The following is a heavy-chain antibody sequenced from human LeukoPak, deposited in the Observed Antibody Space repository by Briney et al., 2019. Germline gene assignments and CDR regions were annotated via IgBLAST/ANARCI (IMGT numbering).Heavy chain of an antibody. CDR2: INPSGDVR. CDR1: GYTFGTHW. V-gene: IGHV1-46*01. Sequence: ASVKVSCKASGYTFGTHWMHWVRQAPGQGLEWMAIINPSGDVRSYAQKFQGRVTMTRDMSTRTVYMELSDLRPEDTAVYYCARDYSGEWEQLTGWWFDPWGQGTLVIVSS. CDR3: ARDYSGEWEQLTGWWFDP. D-gene: IGHD1-26*01. J-gene: IGHJ5*02.